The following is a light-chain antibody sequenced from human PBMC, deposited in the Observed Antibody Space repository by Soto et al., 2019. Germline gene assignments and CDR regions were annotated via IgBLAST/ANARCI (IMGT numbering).Light chain of an antibody. CDR2: DAS. Sequence: EIVLTQSPGTLSLSPGERATLSCRASQSVNNAYLAWYQQKPGQAPRLLNYDASKRATGIPDRFSGSGSGTDFPLTSSRLEPEDLAVYYWQQYGISALTFGGGTKVEIK. V-gene: IGKV3-20*01. CDR3: QQYGISALT. J-gene: IGKJ4*01. CDR1: QSVNNAY.